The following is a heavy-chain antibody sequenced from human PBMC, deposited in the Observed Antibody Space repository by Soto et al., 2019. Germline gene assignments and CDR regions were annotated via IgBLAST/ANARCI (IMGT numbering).Heavy chain of an antibody. CDR3: ARLGTNYGGNSFPAPFDY. Sequence: SETLSLTCTVSGGSISSSSYYWGWIRQPPGKGLEWIGSIYYSGSTYYNPSLKSRVTISVDTSKNQFSLKLSSVTAADTAVYYCARLGTNYGGNSFPAPFDYWGQGTLVTVSS. CDR2: IYYSGST. J-gene: IGHJ4*02. CDR1: GGSISSSSYY. D-gene: IGHD4-17*01. V-gene: IGHV4-39*01.